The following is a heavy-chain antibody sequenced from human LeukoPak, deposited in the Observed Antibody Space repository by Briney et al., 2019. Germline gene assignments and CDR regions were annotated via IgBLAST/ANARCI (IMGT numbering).Heavy chain of an antibody. V-gene: IGHV3-23*01. J-gene: IGHJ4*02. CDR3: AKDRAGIVGATNY. CDR2: SSGSDGST. Sequence: PGGSLRLSCAASGFTFSTYGMSWVRQAPGKGLEWVSASSGSDGSTYYADSVKGRFTISRDNSKNTLYLQMNSLRAEDTAVYYCAKDRAGIVGATNYWGQGTLVTVSS. D-gene: IGHD1-26*01. CDR1: GFTFSTYG.